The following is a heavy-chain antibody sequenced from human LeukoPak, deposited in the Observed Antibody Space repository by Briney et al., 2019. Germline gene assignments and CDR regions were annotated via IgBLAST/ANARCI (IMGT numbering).Heavy chain of an antibody. Sequence: PGGFLRLSCTGSGFTFSSYWMSWVRQAPGKGLEWVANIKQDGSEKDYVDSVKGRFTISRDNAEKSLYLQMNSLRAEDTAVYYCARYCGGDCYGMDVWGQGTTVTVSS. CDR2: IKQDGSEK. CDR3: ARYCGGDCYGMDV. CDR1: GFTFSSYW. V-gene: IGHV3-7*01. J-gene: IGHJ6*02. D-gene: IGHD2-21*01.